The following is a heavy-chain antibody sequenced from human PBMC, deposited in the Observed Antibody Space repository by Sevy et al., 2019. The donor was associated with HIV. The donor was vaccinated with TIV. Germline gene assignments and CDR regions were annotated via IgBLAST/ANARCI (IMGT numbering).Heavy chain of an antibody. D-gene: IGHD3-10*01. CDR3: ARDNVGSGGYVLDY. Sequence: GGSLRLSCAASGFTFSSYWMSWVRQAPGKGLEWVADIKQDGSEKYYVDPVKGRFTISRDNAKNSLYLQMNSRRAEDTAVYYCARDNVGSGGYVLDYWGQGTLVTVSS. V-gene: IGHV3-7*01. J-gene: IGHJ4*02. CDR2: IKQDGSEK. CDR1: GFTFSSYW.